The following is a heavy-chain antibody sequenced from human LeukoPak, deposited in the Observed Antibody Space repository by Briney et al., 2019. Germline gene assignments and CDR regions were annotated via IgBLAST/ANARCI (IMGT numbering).Heavy chain of an antibody. J-gene: IGHJ4*02. D-gene: IGHD3-22*01. Sequence: ASVKVSCKVSGYNLTELSIHWVRQAPGKGLEWVGGFDPADGKTIYAQKFQGRVTMTEDTSRDTAYMELSSLRSEDTALYYCATYDSSGLLDFWGQGTRVTVSS. V-gene: IGHV1-24*01. CDR3: ATYDSSGLLDF. CDR1: GYNLTELS. CDR2: FDPADGKT.